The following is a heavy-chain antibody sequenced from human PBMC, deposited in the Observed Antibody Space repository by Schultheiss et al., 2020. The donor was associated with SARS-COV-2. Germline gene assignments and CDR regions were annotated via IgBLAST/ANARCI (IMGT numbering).Heavy chain of an antibody. Sequence: GGSLRLSCAASGFTFSDYYMSWIRQAPGKGLEWVSYISSSSSYTNYADSVKGRFTISRDNAKNSLYLQMNSLRAEDTAVYYCARAHSITIFGVVIIGGFDYWGQGTLVTVSS. J-gene: IGHJ4*02. V-gene: IGHV3-11*06. CDR3: ARAHSITIFGVVIIGGFDY. CDR2: ISSSSSYT. CDR1: GFTFSDYY. D-gene: IGHD3-3*01.